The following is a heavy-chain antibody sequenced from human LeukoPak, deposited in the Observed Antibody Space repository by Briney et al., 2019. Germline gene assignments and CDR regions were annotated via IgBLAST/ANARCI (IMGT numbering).Heavy chain of an antibody. CDR1: GFTFSSYS. V-gene: IGHV3-21*01. Sequence: GGSLRLSCAASGFTFSSYSMNWVRQAPGKGLEWVSSISSSSSYIYYADSVKGRFTISRDNAKNSLYLQMNSLRAEDTAVYYCARDRERITMVRGAPFDYWGQGTLVTVSS. CDR2: ISSSSSYI. CDR3: ARDRERITMVRGAPFDY. D-gene: IGHD3-10*01. J-gene: IGHJ4*02.